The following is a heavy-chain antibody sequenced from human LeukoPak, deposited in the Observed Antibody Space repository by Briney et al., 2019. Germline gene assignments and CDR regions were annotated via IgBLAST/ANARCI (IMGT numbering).Heavy chain of an antibody. Sequence: GGSLRLSCAASGFAFRSYAMNWVRQAPGKGLDWVSFISVGGRYMDYADSVQGRFTISRDDSQNTLYLQMNTLRAEDTAVYYCAKDLDSSGYYTSDPWGQGTLVTVSS. CDR3: AKDLDSSGYYTSDP. D-gene: IGHD3-22*01. CDR1: GFAFRSYA. J-gene: IGHJ5*02. CDR2: ISVGGRYM. V-gene: IGHV3-23*01.